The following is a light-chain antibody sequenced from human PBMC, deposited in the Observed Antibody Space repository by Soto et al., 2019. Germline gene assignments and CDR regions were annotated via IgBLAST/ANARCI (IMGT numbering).Light chain of an antibody. CDR2: DVT. CDR1: SSDVGGYNY. CDR3: CSYVCTYIYS. Sequence: QSALTQPRSVSGSPGQSVTISCTGTSSDVGGYNYVSWYQQHPGKAPELMIYDVTKRPSGVPDRFSGSKSGNTASLTISGLQAEDEADYYCCSYVCTYIYSFGTGTKVTVL. V-gene: IGLV2-11*01. J-gene: IGLJ1*01.